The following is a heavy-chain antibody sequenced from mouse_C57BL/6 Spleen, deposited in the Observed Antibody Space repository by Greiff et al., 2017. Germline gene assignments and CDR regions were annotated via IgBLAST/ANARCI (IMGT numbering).Heavy chain of an antibody. V-gene: IGHV1-50*01. D-gene: IGHD1-1*01. CDR3: AKYYYGSKYYFDY. CDR2: IDPSDGYN. J-gene: IGHJ2*01. CDR1: GYTFTSYW. Sequence: QVQLQQPGAELVKPGASVKLSCKASGYTFTSYWMQWVKQRPGQGLEWIGEIDPSDGYNNYNQKFKGKATLTVDTSSSTAYMQLSSLSSEDSAVYYCAKYYYGSKYYFDYWGQGTTLTVSS.